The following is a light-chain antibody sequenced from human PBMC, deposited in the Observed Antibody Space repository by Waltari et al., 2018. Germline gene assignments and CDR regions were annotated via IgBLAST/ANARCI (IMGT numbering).Light chain of an antibody. CDR3: QQYNNWPPYT. CDR2: GAS. J-gene: IGKJ2*01. Sequence: EIVMTHSPATLSVSTGERATLSCRARQSVSSHLAWYQQKPGQAPRLLIDGASTRATGVPARFSGSGSGTEFTLTISSLQSEDFAVYYCQQYNNWPPYTFGQGTKLEIK. V-gene: IGKV3-15*01. CDR1: QSVSSH.